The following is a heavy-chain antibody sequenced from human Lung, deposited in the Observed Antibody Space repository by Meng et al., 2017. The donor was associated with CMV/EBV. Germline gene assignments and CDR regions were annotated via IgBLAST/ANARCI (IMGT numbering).Heavy chain of an antibody. D-gene: IGHD2-8*01. CDR2: ISTTTGYT. V-gene: IGHV3-11*05. CDR3: ARDFSLYRTSGVQ. Sequence: QVQLVEFGGXVVKPGGXXRLXCTGSGFTFSDYYMSWIRQAQGKGLEWVSYISTTTGYTEYADSVKGRFTISRDNAKNSLFLQMNSLRSEDTAVYYCARDFSLYRTSGVQWGQGTLGTVSS. CDR1: GFTFSDYY. J-gene: IGHJ4*02.